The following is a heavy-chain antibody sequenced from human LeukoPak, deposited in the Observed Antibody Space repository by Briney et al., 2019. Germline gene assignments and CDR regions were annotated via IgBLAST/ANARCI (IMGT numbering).Heavy chain of an antibody. CDR3: AKGPNSAVVTAIDY. D-gene: IGHD2-21*02. Sequence: PGGSLRLSCAASGFTFSSYGMHWVRQAPGKGLEWVAVISYDGSNKYYADSVKGRFTISRDNSKNTLYLQMNSLRAEDTAVYYCAKGPNSAVVTAIDYWGQGTLVTVSS. CDR2: ISYDGSNK. J-gene: IGHJ4*02. V-gene: IGHV3-30*18. CDR1: GFTFSSYG.